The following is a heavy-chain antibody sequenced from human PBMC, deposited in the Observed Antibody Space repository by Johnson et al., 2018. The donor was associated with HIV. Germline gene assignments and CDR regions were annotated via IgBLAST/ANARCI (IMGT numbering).Heavy chain of an antibody. CDR1: GFTFSTYA. CDR2: ISYDGSNK. Sequence: QVQLVESGGGVVQPERSLRLSCAASGFTFSTYAMHWVRQAPGKGLEWVACISYDGSNKYYADSVKARFTISRDNSKNTLYLQMNSLSADDTAVYYCARGWQQRAFDIWGQGTMVTVSS. J-gene: IGHJ3*02. V-gene: IGHV3-30-3*01. D-gene: IGHD6-13*01. CDR3: ARGWQQRAFDI.